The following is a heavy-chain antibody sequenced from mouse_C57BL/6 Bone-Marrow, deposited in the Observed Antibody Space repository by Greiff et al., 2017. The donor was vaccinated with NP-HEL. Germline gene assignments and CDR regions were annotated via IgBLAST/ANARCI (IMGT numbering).Heavy chain of an antibody. D-gene: IGHD4-1*01. CDR1: GYTFTDYY. Sequence: EVQLQQSGPELVKPGASVKISCKASGYTFTDYYMNWVKQSHGKSLEWIGDINPNNGGTSYNQKFKGKATLTVDKSSSTAYMELRSLTSADSAVYYCARSPLTDYWYFDVWGTGTTVTVSS. CDR2: INPNNGGT. J-gene: IGHJ1*03. CDR3: ARSPLTDYWYFDV. V-gene: IGHV1-26*01.